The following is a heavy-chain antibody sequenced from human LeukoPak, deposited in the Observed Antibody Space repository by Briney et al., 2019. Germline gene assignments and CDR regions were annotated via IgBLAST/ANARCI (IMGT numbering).Heavy chain of an antibody. J-gene: IGHJ6*03. CDR2: INHSGST. CDR3: ARLLAAPYYYYYMDV. CDR1: GGSFSGYY. D-gene: IGHD6-6*01. V-gene: IGHV4-34*01. Sequence: SETLSLTCAVYGGSFSGYYWSWIRQPPGKGLEWIGEINHSGSTNYTPSLKSRVTISVDTSKNQFSLKLSSVTAADTAVYYCARLLAAPYYYYYMDVWGKGTTVTVSS.